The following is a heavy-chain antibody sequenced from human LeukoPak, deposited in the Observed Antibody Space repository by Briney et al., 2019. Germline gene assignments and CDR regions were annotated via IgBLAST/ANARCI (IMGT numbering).Heavy chain of an antibody. J-gene: IGHJ6*02. CDR2: ISSSGSTI. V-gene: IGHV3-11*01. CDR3: ARTAGYSSGWSHYYYYGMDV. Sequence: GGSLRLSCAASGFTFSDYYMSWIRQAPGKGLEWVSYISSSGSTIYYADSVKGRFTISRDNAKNSLYLQMNSLRAEDTAVYYCARTAGYSSGWSHYYYYGMDVWGQGTTVTVSS. CDR1: GFTFSDYY. D-gene: IGHD6-19*01.